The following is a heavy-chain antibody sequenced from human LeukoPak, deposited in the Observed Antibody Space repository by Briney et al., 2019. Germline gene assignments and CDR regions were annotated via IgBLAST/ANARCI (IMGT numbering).Heavy chain of an antibody. CDR1: GGSISSSSYY. J-gene: IGHJ4*02. D-gene: IGHD6-6*01. CDR2: IYYSGST. CDR3: ARSRAARPGTLDY. V-gene: IGHV4-39*07. Sequence: PSETLSLTCTVSGGSISSSSYYWGWIRQPPGKGLEWIGSIYYSGSTYYNPSLKSRVTISVDTSKNQFSLKLSSVTAADTAVYYCARSRAARPGTLDYWGQGTLVTVSS.